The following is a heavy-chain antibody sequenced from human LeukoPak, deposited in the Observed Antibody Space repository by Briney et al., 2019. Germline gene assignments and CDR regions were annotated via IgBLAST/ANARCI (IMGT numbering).Heavy chain of an antibody. Sequence: GGSLRLSCAASGFTFSNYAMNWIRQAPGKGLEWVSTISDSGGSTYYADSVKGRFTISRDNSKNTLYLQMNSLRAEDTAVYYCAKFTVVLGDWGQGTLVIVSS. CDR1: GFTFSNYA. D-gene: IGHD4-23*01. J-gene: IGHJ4*02. CDR2: ISDSGGST. CDR3: AKFTVVLGD. V-gene: IGHV3-23*01.